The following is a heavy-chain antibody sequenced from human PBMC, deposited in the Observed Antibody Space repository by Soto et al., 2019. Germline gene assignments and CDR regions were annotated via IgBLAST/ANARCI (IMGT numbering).Heavy chain of an antibody. CDR3: ARTRGSGSRDAFDI. J-gene: IGHJ3*02. V-gene: IGHV4-34*01. Sequence: PSETLSLTCAVYGESFRGYYCSWIRQPPGKGLEWIGEINHSGSTNYNPSLKSRVTISVDTSKNQFSLKLSSVTAADTAVYYCARTRGSGSRDAFDIWGQGTMVTV. CDR2: INHSGST. D-gene: IGHD3-10*01. CDR1: GESFRGYY.